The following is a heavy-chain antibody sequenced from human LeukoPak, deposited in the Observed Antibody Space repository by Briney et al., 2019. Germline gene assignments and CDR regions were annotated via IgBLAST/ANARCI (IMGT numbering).Heavy chain of an antibody. CDR1: GGSIRSSYYY. D-gene: IGHD3-22*01. V-gene: IGHV4-39*07. CDR3: ARIRYYDSSGYTFTGYYGMDV. J-gene: IGHJ6*02. CDR2: IYHSGST. Sequence: PSETLSLTCTVSGGSIRSSYYYWGWIRQPPGKGLEWIGSIYHSGSTNYNPSLKSRVTISVDKSKNQFSLKLSSVTAADTAVYYCARIRYYDSSGYTFTGYYGMDVWGQGTTVTVSS.